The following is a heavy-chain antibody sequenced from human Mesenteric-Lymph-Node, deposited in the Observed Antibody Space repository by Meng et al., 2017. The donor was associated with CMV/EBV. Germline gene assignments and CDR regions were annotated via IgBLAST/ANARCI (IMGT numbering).Heavy chain of an antibody. CDR2: ISSSGSTI. V-gene: IGHV3-48*03. CDR3: TRRTYCTGGTCYPDYYSYDMDV. Sequence: GESLKISCAASGFTFSSYEMNWVRQAPGKGLEWVSYISSSGSTIYYADSVKGRFTISRDDSKNTAYLQMNSLKIEDTGVYYCTRRTYCTGGTCYPDYYSYDMDVWGQGTTVTVSS. D-gene: IGHD2-8*02. J-gene: IGHJ6*02. CDR1: GFTFSSYE.